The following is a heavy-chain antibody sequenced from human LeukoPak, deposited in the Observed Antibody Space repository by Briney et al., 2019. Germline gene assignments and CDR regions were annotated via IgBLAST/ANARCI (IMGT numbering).Heavy chain of an antibody. CDR2: IYYSGRT. V-gene: IGHV4-59*01. CDR1: GGSISSYY. J-gene: IGHJ3*02. CDR3: ARVMRYSYGRVGAFDI. D-gene: IGHD5-18*01. Sequence: PSETLSLTCSVSGGSISSYYWSWIRQPPGKGLEWIGYIYYSGRTNYNPSLKSRVTISVVSAKTPFSLNLRSVTAADTAVYSCARVMRYSYGRVGAFDIWGQGTMVTVSS.